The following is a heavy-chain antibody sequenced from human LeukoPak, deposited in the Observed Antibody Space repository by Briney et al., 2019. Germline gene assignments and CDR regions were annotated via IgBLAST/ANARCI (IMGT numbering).Heavy chain of an antibody. CDR2: IGSSGSAGGNI. V-gene: IGHV3-48*02. CDR1: GFSFSGFG. D-gene: IGHD2-21*01. J-gene: IGHJ6*03. CDR3: ARAPTPYFTYYMDV. Sequence: GGSLSLSCAAYGFSFSGFGLNWVRQVQGKGLEWISYIGSSGSAGGNIYYAVSVKGRFTVSRDNAKDSLFLQMNSLQDADTAVYYCARAPTPYFTYYMDVWGKGTTVTVSS.